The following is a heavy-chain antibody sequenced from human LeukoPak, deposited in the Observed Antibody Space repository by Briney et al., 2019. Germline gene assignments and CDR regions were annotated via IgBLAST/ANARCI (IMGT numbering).Heavy chain of an antibody. V-gene: IGHV1-18*01. CDR3: ARDSATVAYCGGDCSFDY. D-gene: IGHD2-21*02. Sequence: ASVKVSCKASGYTFTSYGISWVRQAPGQGLGWMGWISAYNGNTNYAQKLQGRVTMTTDTSTSTAYMELRSLRSDDTAVYYCARDSATVAYCGGDCSFDYWGQGTLVTVSS. CDR1: GYTFTSYG. CDR2: ISAYNGNT. J-gene: IGHJ4*02.